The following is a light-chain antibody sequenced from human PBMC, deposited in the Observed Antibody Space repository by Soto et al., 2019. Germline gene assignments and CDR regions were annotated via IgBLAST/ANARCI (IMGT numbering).Light chain of an antibody. V-gene: IGKV3-15*01. CDR3: QQYNNWPIT. CDR2: GAS. J-gene: IGKJ5*01. Sequence: EIVMTQSPATLSVSPGERVTLSCRASQTVLTNLAWYHQKPGQAPRLLIYGASTRATGIPARFSGGGSGSEFTLTICSLQSEDFAVYYCQQYNNWPITFGQGTRLEIK. CDR1: QTVLTN.